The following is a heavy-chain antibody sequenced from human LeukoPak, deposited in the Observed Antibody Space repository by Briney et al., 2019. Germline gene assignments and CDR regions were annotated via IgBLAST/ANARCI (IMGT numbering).Heavy chain of an antibody. V-gene: IGHV3-23*01. CDR2: ISGSGGST. J-gene: IGHJ5*02. Sequence: GGSLRLSCAASGFTFSSYAMSWVRQAPGKGLEWVSAISGSGGSTYYADSVKGRFTISRDNSKNTLYLQMNSLRAEDTAVYYCAKGVVWSGYLDWFDPWGQGTLVTVSS. CDR1: GFTFSSYA. CDR3: AKGVVWSGYLDWFDP. D-gene: IGHD3-3*01.